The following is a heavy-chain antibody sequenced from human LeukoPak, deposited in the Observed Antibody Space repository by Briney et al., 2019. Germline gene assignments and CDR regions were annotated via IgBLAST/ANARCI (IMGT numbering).Heavy chain of an antibody. CDR3: ARDQRSYYDSSGTDAFDI. Sequence: PGGSLRPSCAASGFTFSSYSMNWVRQAPGKGLEWVSSISSSSSYIYYADSVKGRFTISRDNAKNSLYLQMNSLRAEDTAVYYCARDQRSYYDSSGTDAFDIWGQGTMVTVSS. CDR1: GFTFSSYS. V-gene: IGHV3-21*01. D-gene: IGHD3-22*01. CDR2: ISSSSSYI. J-gene: IGHJ3*02.